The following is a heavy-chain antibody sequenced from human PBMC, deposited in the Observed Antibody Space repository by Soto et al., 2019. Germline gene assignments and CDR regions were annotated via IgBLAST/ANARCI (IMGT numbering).Heavy chain of an antibody. V-gene: IGHV3-23*01. D-gene: IGHD7-27*01. Sequence: DVQLLESGGGLVQPGGSLRLSCAASGFTFSVFAMSWVRQAPGKGLELVSTISGGGENTYYADSVKGRFTISRDNSKNTRNLQMNSLRGEDTAVYYCAKDRGTGDYGVNAVDIWGQGTMVTVAS. CDR2: ISGGGENT. J-gene: IGHJ3*02. CDR3: AKDRGTGDYGVNAVDI. CDR1: GFTFSVFA.